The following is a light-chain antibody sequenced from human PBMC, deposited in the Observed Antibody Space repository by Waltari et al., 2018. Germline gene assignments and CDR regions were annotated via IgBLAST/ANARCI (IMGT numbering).Light chain of an antibody. V-gene: IGLV3-25*03. CDR1: ALPKQY. CDR2: KDS. J-gene: IGLJ2*01. Sequence: SYELTQPPSVSVSPGQTARITCSGDALPKQYAYWYQQKPGQAPVLVIYKDSERPSGIPERFSGSSSVKTVTLTISGVQAEDEADYYCQSADSSGTYEVFGGGTKLTVL. CDR3: QSADSSGTYEV.